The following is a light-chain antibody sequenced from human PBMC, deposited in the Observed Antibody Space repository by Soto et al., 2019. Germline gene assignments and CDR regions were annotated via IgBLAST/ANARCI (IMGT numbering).Light chain of an antibody. CDR2: DVT. J-gene: IGLJ3*02. Sequence: QSAPIQPASVSGSPGQSITLSCTGTSSDVGIFNLVSWYRQYPGQPPQLLLYDVTERPSGISHRLSGSKSGNTASLTISGLQAEDEADYYCCSYAGSRTWVFGGGTKLTVL. CDR1: SSDVGIFNL. CDR3: CSYAGSRTWV. V-gene: IGLV2-23*02.